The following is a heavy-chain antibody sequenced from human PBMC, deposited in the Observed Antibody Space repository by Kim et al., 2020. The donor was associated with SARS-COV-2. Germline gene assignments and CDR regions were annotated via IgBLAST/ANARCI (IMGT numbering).Heavy chain of an antibody. Sequence: GGSLRLSCAASGFTFSSYAMHWVRQAPGKGLEWVAVIWYDGSNKYYADSVKGRFTISRDNSKNTLYLQMNSLRAEDTAVYYCAKEGFYYDFWSGYAYWGQGTLVTVSS. CDR1: GFTFSSYA. CDR2: IWYDGSNK. J-gene: IGHJ4*02. D-gene: IGHD3-3*01. V-gene: IGHV3-33*06. CDR3: AKEGFYYDFWSGYAY.